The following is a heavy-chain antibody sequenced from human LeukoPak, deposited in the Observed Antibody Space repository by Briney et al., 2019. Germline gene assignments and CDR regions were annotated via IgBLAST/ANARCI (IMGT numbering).Heavy chain of an antibody. J-gene: IGHJ4*02. D-gene: IGHD3-22*01. Sequence: GGSLRLSCAASGFTFSSYSMNWVRQAPGKGLEWVSSISSSSYIYYADSVKGRFTISRDNAKNSLYLQMNSLRAEDTAVYYCARALDYYDSSGLGDWGQGTLVTVSS. CDR3: ARALDYYDSSGLGD. CDR1: GFTFSSYS. V-gene: IGHV3-21*01. CDR2: ISSSSYI.